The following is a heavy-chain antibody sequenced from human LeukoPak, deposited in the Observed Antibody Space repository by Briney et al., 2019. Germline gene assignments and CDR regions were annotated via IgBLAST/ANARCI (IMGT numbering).Heavy chain of an antibody. CDR2: IIPIFGTA. V-gene: IGHV1-69*01. Sequence: SVKVSCKASGGTFSSYAISWVRQAPGQGLEWMGGIIPIFGTADYAQKFQGRVTITADESTSTAYMELSSLRSEDTAVYYCARLPTDYGDYDRNLFFDYWGQGTLVTVSS. J-gene: IGHJ4*02. CDR1: GGTFSSYA. D-gene: IGHD4-17*01. CDR3: ARLPTDYGDYDRNLFFDY.